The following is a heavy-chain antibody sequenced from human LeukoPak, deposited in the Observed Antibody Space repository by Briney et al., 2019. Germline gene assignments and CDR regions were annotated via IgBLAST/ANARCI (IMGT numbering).Heavy chain of an antibody. CDR1: GGSISSYY. CDR2: IYYSGST. D-gene: IGHD2-2*02. Sequence: SETLSLTCTVSGGSISSYYWSWIRQPPGKGLEWIGYIYYSGSTNYKSSPKSRVTISVDTSKNQFSLKLSSVTAADTAVYYCARVGREVVPAAINWFDPWGQGTLVTVSS. J-gene: IGHJ5*02. CDR3: ARVGREVVPAAINWFDP. V-gene: IGHV4-59*01.